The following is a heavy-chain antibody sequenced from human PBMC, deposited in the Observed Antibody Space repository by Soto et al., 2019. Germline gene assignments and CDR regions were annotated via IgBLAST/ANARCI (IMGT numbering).Heavy chain of an antibody. CDR2: ISGSGGST. D-gene: IGHD3-22*01. V-gene: IGHV3-23*01. Sequence: GGSLRLSCAASGFTFSSYAMSWVRQAPGKGLEWVSAISGSGGSTYYADSVKGRFTISRDNSKNTLYLQMNSLRAEDTAVYYCADGYDSSGYYSPFDYWGQGTLVTVSS. CDR3: ADGYDSSGYYSPFDY. J-gene: IGHJ4*02. CDR1: GFTFSSYA.